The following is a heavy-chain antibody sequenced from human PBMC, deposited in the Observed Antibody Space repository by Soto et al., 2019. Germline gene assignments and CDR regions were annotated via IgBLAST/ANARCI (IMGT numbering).Heavy chain of an antibody. D-gene: IGHD3-22*01. Sequence: ASVKVSCKASGYTFTSYDSNWVRQATGQGLEWMGWMNPNSGNTGYAQKFQGRVTMTRNTSISTAYMELSSLRSEDTAVYYCARFYYDSSRSPAPFYTFEIWGQGTMVTV. CDR2: MNPNSGNT. J-gene: IGHJ3*02. CDR3: ARFYYDSSRSPAPFYTFEI. V-gene: IGHV1-8*01. CDR1: GYTFTSYD.